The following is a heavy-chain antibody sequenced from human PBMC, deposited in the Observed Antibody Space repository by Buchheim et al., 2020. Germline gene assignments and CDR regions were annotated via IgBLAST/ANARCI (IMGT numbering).Heavy chain of an antibody. V-gene: IGHV3-7*01. CDR2: IKQDGSEK. CDR3: ARGGYSYGYRRHYYGMDV. Sequence: EVQLVESGGGLVQPGGSLRLSCAASGFTFSTYSMSWVRQAPGKGLEWVAKIKQDGSEKYYVDSVKGRFTISRDNAKNSLYLHMNSLRAEDTAVYYCARGGYSYGYRRHYYGMDVWGQGTT. D-gene: IGHD5-18*01. J-gene: IGHJ6*02. CDR1: GFTFSTYS.